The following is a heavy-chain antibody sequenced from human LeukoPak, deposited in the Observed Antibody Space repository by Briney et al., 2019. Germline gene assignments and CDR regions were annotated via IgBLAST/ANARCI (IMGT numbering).Heavy chain of an antibody. Sequence: PGGSLRLSCAASGFTFSSYGMHWVRQAPGKGLEWVAVISYDGSNKYYADSVKGRFTISRDNSKNTLYLQMNSLRAEDTVVYYCAKALYGDGMDVWGQGTTVTVSS. D-gene: IGHD2-8*01. CDR1: GFTFSSYG. J-gene: IGHJ6*02. V-gene: IGHV3-30*18. CDR3: AKALYGDGMDV. CDR2: ISYDGSNK.